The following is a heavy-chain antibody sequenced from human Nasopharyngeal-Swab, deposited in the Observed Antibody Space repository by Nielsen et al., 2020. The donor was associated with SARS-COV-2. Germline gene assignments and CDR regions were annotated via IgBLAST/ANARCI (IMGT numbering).Heavy chain of an antibody. CDR1: GFTFSSYG. CDR2: IRYDGSNK. Sequence: GESLKISCAASGFTFSSYGMHWVRQAPGKGLEWVAFIRYDGSNKYYADSVKGRFTISRDNSKNTLYLQMNSLRAEDTAVYYCARGGAVAGNDYYYGMDVWGQGTTVTVSS. J-gene: IGHJ6*02. CDR3: ARGGAVAGNDYYYGMDV. D-gene: IGHD6-19*01. V-gene: IGHV3-30*02.